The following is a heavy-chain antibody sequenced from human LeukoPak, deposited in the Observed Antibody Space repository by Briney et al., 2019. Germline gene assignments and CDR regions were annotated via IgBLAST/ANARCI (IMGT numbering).Heavy chain of an antibody. CDR2: ISAYNGNT. CDR1: GYTFTSYD. V-gene: IGHV1-18*01. D-gene: IGHD3-9*01. Sequence: ASVKVSCKASGYTFTSYDINWVRQATGQGLEWMGWISAYNGNTNYAQKLQGRVTMTTDTSTSTAYMELRSLRSDDTAVYYCAAYDILTGYLDYWGQGTLVTVSS. CDR3: AAYDILTGYLDY. J-gene: IGHJ4*02.